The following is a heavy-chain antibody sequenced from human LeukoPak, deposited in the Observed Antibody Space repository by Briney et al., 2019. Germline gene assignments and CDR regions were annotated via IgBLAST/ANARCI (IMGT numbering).Heavy chain of an antibody. V-gene: IGHV4-4*02. Sequence: SGTLSLTCDVSGDSISSSNWWSWVRQSPVKGLEWIAEIHHSGSTNCNPSLKSRVTISVDKSQNQFSLQLSSVTAADTAVYYCARESVGYYVYWGQGTLVTVSS. D-gene: IGHD1-26*01. J-gene: IGHJ4*02. CDR3: ARESVGYYVY. CDR2: IHHSGST. CDR1: GDSISSSNW.